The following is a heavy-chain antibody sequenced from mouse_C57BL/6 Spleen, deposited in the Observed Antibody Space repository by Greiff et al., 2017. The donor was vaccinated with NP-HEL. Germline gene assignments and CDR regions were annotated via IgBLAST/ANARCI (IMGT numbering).Heavy chain of an antibody. J-gene: IGHJ1*03. CDR3: ARRYGSSYWYFDV. D-gene: IGHD1-1*01. V-gene: IGHV1-55*01. CDR1: GYTFTSYW. CDR2: IYPGSGST. Sequence: QVQLQQPGAELVKPGASVKMSCKASGYTFTSYWITWVKQRPGQGLEWIGDIYPGSGSTNYNEKFKSKATLTVDKSSSTAYMQLSSLTSEDSAVYYCARRYGSSYWYFDVWGTGTTVTVSS.